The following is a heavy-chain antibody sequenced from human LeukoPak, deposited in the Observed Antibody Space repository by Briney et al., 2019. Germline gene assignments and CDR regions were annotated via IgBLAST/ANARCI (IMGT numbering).Heavy chain of an antibody. D-gene: IGHD2-2*01. V-gene: IGHV4-4*07. CDR3: ARVKASSTSWTFDQ. CDR2: IYSSGST. Sequence: SETLSLTCSVSGGSTNSYYWSWIRQSGGKGLEWIGRIYSSGSTVYNPSLNSRLTMSIDTSRNQFSLTLKSVTATDTAVYYCARVKASSTSWTFDQWGQGTLVTVS. CDR1: GGSTNSYY. J-gene: IGHJ4*02.